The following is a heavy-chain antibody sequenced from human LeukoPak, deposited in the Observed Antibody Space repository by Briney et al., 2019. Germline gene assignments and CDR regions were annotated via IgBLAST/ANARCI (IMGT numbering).Heavy chain of an antibody. CDR2: IYYTGGT. V-gene: IGHV4-59*08. J-gene: IGHJ4*02. CDR3: AKYGNSGWVIDN. Sequence: PSETLSLTCTVSGGSIGSDYWTWIRQPPGKGLEYIGYIYYTGGTNYNPSLKSRVTISVDTSKNQFSLKLSSVTATDTAVYFCAKYGNSGWVIDNWGQGTLVTVSS. D-gene: IGHD6-19*01. CDR1: GGSIGSDY.